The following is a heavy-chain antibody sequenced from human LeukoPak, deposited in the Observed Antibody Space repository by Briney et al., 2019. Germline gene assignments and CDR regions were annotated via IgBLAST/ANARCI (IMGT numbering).Heavy chain of an antibody. J-gene: IGHJ4*02. CDR2: ISSSGSTI. Sequence: GGSLRLSCAASGSTFSDHYMSWIRQAPGKGLEWVSYISSSGSTIYYADSVRGRVTVSRDNANNSLTLQMNSLRVDDTAVYYCAGALMVAAFDYWGLGTLVSVSS. D-gene: IGHD2-15*01. CDR3: AGALMVAAFDY. CDR1: GSTFSDHY. V-gene: IGHV3-11*01.